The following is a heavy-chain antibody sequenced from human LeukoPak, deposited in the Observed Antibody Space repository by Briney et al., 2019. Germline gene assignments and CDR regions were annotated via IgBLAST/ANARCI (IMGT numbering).Heavy chain of an antibody. D-gene: IGHD1-26*01. CDR3: ARLAGASARINWFDP. J-gene: IGHJ5*02. CDR2: ISSSSSYI. CDR1: GFTFSSYS. V-gene: IGHV3-21*01. Sequence: GGSLRLSCAASGFTFSSYSMNWVRQAPGKGLEWVSSISSSSSYIHYADSVKGRFTISRDNAKNSLYLQMNSLRAEDTAVYYCARLAGASARINWFDPWGQGTLVTVSS.